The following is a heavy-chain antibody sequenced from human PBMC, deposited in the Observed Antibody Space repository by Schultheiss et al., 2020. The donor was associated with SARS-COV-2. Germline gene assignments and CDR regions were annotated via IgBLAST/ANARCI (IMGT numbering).Heavy chain of an antibody. CDR2: IYHSGST. CDR1: GGSISSGGYY. D-gene: IGHD6-19*01. V-gene: IGHV4-31*03. Sequence: SQTLSLTCTVSGGSISSGGYYWSWIRQHPGKGLEWIGYIYHSGSTYYNPSLKSRVTISVDTSKNQFSLKLSSVTAADTAVYYCLAVAASWRNDYWGQGTLVTVSS. J-gene: IGHJ4*02. CDR3: LAVAASWRNDY.